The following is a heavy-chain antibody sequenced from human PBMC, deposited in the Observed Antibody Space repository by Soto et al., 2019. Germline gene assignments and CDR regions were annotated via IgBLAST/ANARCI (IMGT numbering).Heavy chain of an antibody. Sequence: GGSLRLSFAASGFTFASYTMTWVRQPPGEGLEWVSVISGRAGNTYYADSVKGRFTISRDNSKNTLYLYMSSLRAEDTALYYCAKDRYCSSTSCSSLNSWGQGTLVTVSS. CDR3: AKDRYCSSTSCSSLNS. CDR2: ISGRAGNT. D-gene: IGHD2-2*01. V-gene: IGHV3-23*01. CDR1: GFTFASYT. J-gene: IGHJ5*02.